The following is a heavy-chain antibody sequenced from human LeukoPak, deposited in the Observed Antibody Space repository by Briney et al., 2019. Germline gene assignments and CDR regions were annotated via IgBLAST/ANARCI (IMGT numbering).Heavy chain of an antibody. D-gene: IGHD3-10*01. CDR3: ARHYYGSGSSHMDV. CDR1: GYTFTSYY. J-gene: IGHJ6*03. V-gene: IGHV1-8*02. CDR2: MNPNSGNT. Sequence: ASVKVSCKASGYTFTSYYIHWVRQATGQGLEWMGWMNPNSGNTGYAQKFQGRVTMTRNTSISTAYMELSSLRSEDTAVYYCARHYYGSGSSHMDVWGKGTTVTISS.